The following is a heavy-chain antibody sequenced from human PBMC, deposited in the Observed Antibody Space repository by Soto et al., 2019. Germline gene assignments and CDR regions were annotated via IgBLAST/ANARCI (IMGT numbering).Heavy chain of an antibody. CDR2: INSDGSST. Sequence: PGGSLRLSCAASGFTFSSYWMHWVRQAPGKGLVWVSRINSDGSSTSYADSVKGRFTISRDNAKNTLYLQMNSLRAEDTAVYYCARDRAAAGERTDYYYYGMDVWGQGTTVTVSS. V-gene: IGHV3-74*01. D-gene: IGHD6-13*01. CDR3: ARDRAAAGERTDYYYYGMDV. J-gene: IGHJ6*02. CDR1: GFTFSSYW.